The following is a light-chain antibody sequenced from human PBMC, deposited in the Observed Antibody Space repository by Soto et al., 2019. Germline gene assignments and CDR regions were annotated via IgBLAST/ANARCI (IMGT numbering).Light chain of an antibody. CDR1: IRISNY. J-gene: IGKJ4*01. V-gene: IGKV1-39*01. CDR3: QQSHSTPLT. Sequence: DIQVIQYPSSLSASVGDRVTITCRAKIRISNYLNSYQQKPGKAPKLLISGASTLQSGVPSRFSGSGSGADFTLTISSLQPDDSATYYCQQSHSTPLTFGGGTNLEIK. CDR2: GAS.